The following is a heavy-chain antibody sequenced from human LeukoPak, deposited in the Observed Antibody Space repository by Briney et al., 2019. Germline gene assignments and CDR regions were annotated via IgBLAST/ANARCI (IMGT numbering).Heavy chain of an antibody. Sequence: SETLSLTCSVCVVSISDNYWSWIRQPPGKGLEWIGYIYNSGTTSYNPSLKGQVTISVDTSKNQFSLKLYSVTAADTAVYYCARGNKYAGVFDYWGQGTLVTVSS. D-gene: IGHD1/OR15-1a*01. CDR1: VVSISDNY. CDR2: IYNSGTT. J-gene: IGHJ4*02. V-gene: IGHV4-59*01. CDR3: ARGNKYAGVFDY.